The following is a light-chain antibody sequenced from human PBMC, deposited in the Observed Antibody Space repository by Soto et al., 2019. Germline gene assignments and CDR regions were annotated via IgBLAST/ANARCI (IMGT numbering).Light chain of an antibody. V-gene: IGKV1-5*03. CDR2: KAS. Sequence: DLQMTQSPSSLSASVGDTVTITCRASQNIDFYLNWYQQKPGKAPKLLIYKASSLESGVPSRFSGSGSGTEFTLTISRLQTDDFATYYCQQYNSYSSWTFGQGNKV. CDR1: QNIDFY. J-gene: IGKJ1*01. CDR3: QQYNSYSSWT.